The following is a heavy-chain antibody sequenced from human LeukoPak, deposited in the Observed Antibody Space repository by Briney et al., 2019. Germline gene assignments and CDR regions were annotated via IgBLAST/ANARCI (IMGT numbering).Heavy chain of an antibody. CDR3: AKDRGVYGDYGYYFDY. Sequence: GGSLRLSCAASGFAFSSYAMNWVRQAPGKGLEWVSHISGSAGSTYYADSVKGRFTISRDNSKNTLYLQMNSLRAEDTAVYYCAKDRGVYGDYGYYFDYWGQGTLVTVSS. CDR2: ISGSAGST. J-gene: IGHJ4*02. CDR1: GFAFSSYA. D-gene: IGHD4-17*01. V-gene: IGHV3-23*01.